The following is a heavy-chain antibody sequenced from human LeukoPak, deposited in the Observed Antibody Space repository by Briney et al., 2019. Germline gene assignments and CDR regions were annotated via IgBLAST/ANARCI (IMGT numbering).Heavy chain of an antibody. V-gene: IGHV1-2*02. CDR3: ARSPGRYYYGMDV. J-gene: IGHJ6*02. CDR2: INPNSGGT. Sequence: ASVKVSCKASGYTFTGYYMHWVRQAPGQGLEWMGWINPNSGGTNYAQKFQGRVTMTRDTSISTAYMELSRLRSDDTAVYYCARSPGRYYYGMDVWGQGTTVTVSS. CDR1: GYTFTGYY.